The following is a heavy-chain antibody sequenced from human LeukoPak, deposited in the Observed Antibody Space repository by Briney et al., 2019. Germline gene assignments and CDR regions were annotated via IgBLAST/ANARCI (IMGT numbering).Heavy chain of an antibody. J-gene: IGHJ4*02. Sequence: GRSLRLSCAASGFTFDDYAVHGVRHAPGKGLEWVSGINWNSGSIGYADSVKGRFTISRDNAKNSLYLQMNSLRAEDTALYYCAKESVASYGRAYFDYWGQGTLVTVSS. CDR1: GFTFDDYA. CDR2: INWNSGSI. V-gene: IGHV3-9*01. D-gene: IGHD1-26*01. CDR3: AKESVASYGRAYFDY.